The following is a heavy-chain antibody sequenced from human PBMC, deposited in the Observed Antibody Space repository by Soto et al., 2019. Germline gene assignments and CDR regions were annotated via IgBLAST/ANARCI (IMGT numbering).Heavy chain of an antibody. CDR3: TKNFPYYDFWSGYDY. D-gene: IGHD3-3*01. Sequence: EVQLVESGGGLVKPGGSLRLSCAASGFTFSNAWMSWVRQAPGKGLEWVGRIKSKTDGGTTDYAAPVKGRFTISRDDSKNTLYLQMNSLKTEDTAVYYCTKNFPYYDFWSGYDYWGQGTLVTVSS. J-gene: IGHJ4*02. V-gene: IGHV3-15*01. CDR2: IKSKTDGGTT. CDR1: GFTFSNAW.